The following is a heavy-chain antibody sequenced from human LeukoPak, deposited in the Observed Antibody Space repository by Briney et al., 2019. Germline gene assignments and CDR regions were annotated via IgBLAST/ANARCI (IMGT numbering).Heavy chain of an antibody. D-gene: IGHD3-10*01. Sequence: SETLSLTCAVYGRSFSGYYWSWIRQRPGKGLEWIGEINHSGSTDYNPSLKSRVTISVDTSKNQFSLKLSSVTAADTAVYYCARGKYYYGSGSYPNPLYYFDYWGQGTLVTVSS. CDR1: GRSFSGYY. CDR3: ARGKYYYGSGSYPNPLYYFDY. J-gene: IGHJ4*02. CDR2: INHSGST. V-gene: IGHV4-34*01.